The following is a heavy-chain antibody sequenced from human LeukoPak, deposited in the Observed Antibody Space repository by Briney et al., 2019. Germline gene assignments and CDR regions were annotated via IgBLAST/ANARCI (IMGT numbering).Heavy chain of an antibody. J-gene: IGHJ4*02. CDR3: ARLWLPWLAFDY. CDR1: GFTVSSNY. CDR2: IYSGGST. D-gene: IGHD6-19*01. Sequence: GGSLRLSCAASGFTVSSNYMSWVRQAPGKGLEWVSVIYSGGSTYYADSVKGRFTISRDNSKNTLYLQMNSLGAEDTAVYYCARLWLPWLAFDYWGQGTLVTVSS. V-gene: IGHV3-66*04.